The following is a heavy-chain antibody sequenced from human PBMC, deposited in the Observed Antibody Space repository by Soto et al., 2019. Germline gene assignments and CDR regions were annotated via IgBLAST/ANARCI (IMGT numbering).Heavy chain of an antibody. V-gene: IGHV4-34*01. CDR3: ARGGITGTTVYYYYGMDV. Sequence: PSETLSLTCAVYGGSSSGYYWSWIRQPPGKGLEWIGEINHSGSTNYNPSLKSRVTISVDTSKNQFSLKLSSVTAADTAVYYCARGGITGTTVYYYYGMDVWGQGTTVTVSS. CDR2: INHSGST. CDR1: GGSSSGYY. D-gene: IGHD1-7*01. J-gene: IGHJ6*02.